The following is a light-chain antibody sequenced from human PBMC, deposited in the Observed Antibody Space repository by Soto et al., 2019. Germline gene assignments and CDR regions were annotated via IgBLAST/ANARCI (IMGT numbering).Light chain of an antibody. J-gene: IGKJ1*01. V-gene: IGKV3-20*01. CDR1: QSVDSAF. Sequence: EIVLTQSPGSLSLSLGERATLSCRASQSVDSAFFAWYQQKPGQPPRLLMYGASRRATCIPDRFSGSGSGTEFTLTSSRLEPEDFAVYYCQQYASSLTFGQGTKVEI. CDR3: QQYASSLT. CDR2: GAS.